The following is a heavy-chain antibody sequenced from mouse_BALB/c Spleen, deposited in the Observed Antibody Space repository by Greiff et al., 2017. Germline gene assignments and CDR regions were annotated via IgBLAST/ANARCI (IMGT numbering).Heavy chain of an antibody. Sequence: QVQLQQSGAELARPGASVKLSCKASGYTFTSYWMQWVKQRPGQGLEWIGAIYPGDGDTRYTQKFKGKATLTADKSSSTAYMQLSSLASEDSAVYYCARESENSLLRLYYAMDYWGQGTSVTVSS. V-gene: IGHV1-87*01. J-gene: IGHJ4*01. CDR2: IYPGDGDT. D-gene: IGHD1-2*01. CDR1: GYTFTSYW. CDR3: ARESENSLLRLYYAMDY.